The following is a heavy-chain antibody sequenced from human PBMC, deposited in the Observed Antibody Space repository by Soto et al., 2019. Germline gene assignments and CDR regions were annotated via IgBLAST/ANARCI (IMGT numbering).Heavy chain of an antibody. J-gene: IGHJ6*02. CDR3: ARLTIRFLERLPYKADCYYGIDV. CDR1: GGTFSRHA. Sequence: QVQLVQSGAEVKKPGSSVKVSCKPSGGTFSRHAISWVRQAPGQGHEWMGGIIPIFCTANYARKFQGRVKITADESMDTAYMELSRLRSDDTAVYYCARLTIRFLERLPYKADCYYGIDVWGPGTTGIVSS. V-gene: IGHV1-69*01. CDR2: IIPIFCTA. D-gene: IGHD3-3*01.